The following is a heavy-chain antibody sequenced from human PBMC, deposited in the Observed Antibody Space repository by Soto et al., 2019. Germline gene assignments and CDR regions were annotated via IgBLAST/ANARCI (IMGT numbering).Heavy chain of an antibody. Sequence: QAHLEQSGAELKRPGASVKVSCKASGYTFSDFDINWLRQASGQGPEWMGWMNAKRGDTFFPQRFQGKFSMTWDTSLSTAYMEVGSLTSDDTAIYYCARGNPFNYAGFDVWGQGTTVAVSS. D-gene: IGHD3-16*01. CDR1: GYTFSDFD. CDR2: MNAKRGDT. CDR3: ARGNPFNYAGFDV. J-gene: IGHJ6*02. V-gene: IGHV1-8*01.